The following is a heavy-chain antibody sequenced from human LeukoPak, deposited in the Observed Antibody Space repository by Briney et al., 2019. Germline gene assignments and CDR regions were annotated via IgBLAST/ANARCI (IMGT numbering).Heavy chain of an antibody. Sequence: SETLSLTCTVSGGSISSYYWSWIRQPPGKGLAWIGYIYYSGSTNYNPSLKSRVTISVETSKNQCSLKLSSVTAADTAVYYCARGIGVAGIYNDYWGQGTLVTVSS. CDR1: GGSISSYY. D-gene: IGHD6-19*01. J-gene: IGHJ4*02. CDR3: ARGIGVAGIYNDY. CDR2: IYYSGST. V-gene: IGHV4-59*08.